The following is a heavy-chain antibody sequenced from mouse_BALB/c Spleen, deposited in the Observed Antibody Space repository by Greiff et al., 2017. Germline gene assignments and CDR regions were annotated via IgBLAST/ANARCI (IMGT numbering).Heavy chain of an antibody. J-gene: IGHJ3*01. CDR3: ARDRRKTFAY. Sequence: EVQGVESGGGLVKPGGSLKLSCAASGFTFSDYYMYWVRQTPEKRLEWVATISDGGSYTYYPDSVKGRFTISRDNAKNNLYLQMSSLKSEDTAMYDCARDRRKTFAYWGQGTLVTVSA. V-gene: IGHV5-4*02. CDR2: ISDGGSYT. CDR1: GFTFSDYY.